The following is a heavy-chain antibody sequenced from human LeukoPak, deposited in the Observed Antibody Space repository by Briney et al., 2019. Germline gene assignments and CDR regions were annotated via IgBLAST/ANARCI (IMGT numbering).Heavy chain of an antibody. V-gene: IGHV1-46*01. D-gene: IGHD2-15*01. Sequence: ASVKVSCKASGYTFTSYYMHWVRQAPGQGLEWMGIINPSGGSTSYAQKFQGRVTMTRDMSTSTVYMELSSLRSEDTAVYYCAAEVVVAATPSYWGQGTLVTVSS. J-gene: IGHJ4*02. CDR2: INPSGGST. CDR1: GYTFTSYY. CDR3: AAEVVVAATPSY.